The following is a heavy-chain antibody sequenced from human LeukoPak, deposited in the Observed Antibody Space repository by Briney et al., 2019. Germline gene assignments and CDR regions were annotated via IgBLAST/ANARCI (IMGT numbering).Heavy chain of an antibody. D-gene: IGHD3-22*01. V-gene: IGHV1-18*01. Sequence: ASVKVSCKASGYTFTSYGIRWVRQAPGQGLEWMGWISAYNGNTNYAQKLQGRVTMTTDTSTSTAYMELRSLRSDDTAVYYCARENYDSSGLYFDYWGQGTLVTVSS. CDR3: ARENYDSSGLYFDY. CDR1: GYTFTSYG. CDR2: ISAYNGNT. J-gene: IGHJ4*02.